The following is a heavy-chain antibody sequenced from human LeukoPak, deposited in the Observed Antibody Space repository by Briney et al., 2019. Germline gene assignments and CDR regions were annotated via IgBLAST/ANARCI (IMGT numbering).Heavy chain of an antibody. V-gene: IGHV3-48*01. CDR2: ISSSSSTI. CDR3: ARDLRALSRIRYYYMDV. CDR1: GFTFSSYS. D-gene: IGHD1-14*01. Sequence: GGSLRLSCAASGFTFSSYSMNWVRQAPGKGLEWVSYISSSSSTIYYADSVKGRFTISRDNAKNSLYLQMNSLRAEDTAVYYCARDLRALSRIRYYYMDVWGKGTTVTVSS. J-gene: IGHJ6*03.